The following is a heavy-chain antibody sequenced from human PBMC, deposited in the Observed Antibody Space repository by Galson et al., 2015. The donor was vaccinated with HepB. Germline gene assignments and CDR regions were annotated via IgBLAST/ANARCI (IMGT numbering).Heavy chain of an antibody. J-gene: IGHJ6*03. CDR1: GFTFSTHW. Sequence: SLRLSCAASGFTFSTHWMSWVRQAPGKGLEWVANIKQDGSEKYYADSVKGRFTISRDNSKNTLYLQMNSLRAEDTAVYYCARDSNYYYMDVWGKGTTVTVSS. D-gene: IGHD3-3*02. V-gene: IGHV3-7*01. CDR3: ARDSNYYYMDV. CDR2: IKQDGSEK.